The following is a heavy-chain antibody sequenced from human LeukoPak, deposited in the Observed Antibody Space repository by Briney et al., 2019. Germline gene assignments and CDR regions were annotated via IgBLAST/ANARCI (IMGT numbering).Heavy chain of an antibody. CDR2: IYHSGST. V-gene: IGHV4-38-2*02. CDR3: ARAVYSSGWSVDY. J-gene: IGHJ4*02. Sequence: SETLSLTCTVSGYSISSGYYWGWIRQPPGKGLEWIGSIYHSGSTYYNPSLKSRVTISLDTSRNQFSLKLNSVTAADTAVYYCARAVYSSGWSVDYWGQGTLVTVSS. D-gene: IGHD6-19*01. CDR1: GYSISSGYY.